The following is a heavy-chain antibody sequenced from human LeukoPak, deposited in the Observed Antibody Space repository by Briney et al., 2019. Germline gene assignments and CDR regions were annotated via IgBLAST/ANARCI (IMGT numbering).Heavy chain of an antibody. D-gene: IGHD4/OR15-4a*01. CDR3: VPSANYYYFDY. V-gene: IGHV1-2*02. J-gene: IGHJ4*02. CDR2: INPKSGGT. CDR1: GYTFTGYY. Sequence: GSVKVSCKASGYTFTGYYMHWVRQAPGQGLEWMGWINPKSGGTSYPQKFQGRLTMTRDTSISTAYMELSRLGSDDTAVYYCVPSANYYYFDYWGQGTLVTVSS.